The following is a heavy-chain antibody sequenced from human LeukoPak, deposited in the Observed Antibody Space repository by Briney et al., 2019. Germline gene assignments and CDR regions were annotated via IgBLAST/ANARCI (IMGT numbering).Heavy chain of an antibody. CDR1: GFTFSSYW. J-gene: IGHJ4*02. Sequence: PGGSLRLSCAASGFTFSSYWMSWVRQAPGKGLEWVANIKQDGSEKYYVDSVKGRFTISRDNAKNSLYLQMNSLRAEDTAVYYCASSPTERGSSGSPPDYWGQGTLVTVSS. D-gene: IGHD3-22*01. CDR2: IKQDGSEK. V-gene: IGHV3-7*01. CDR3: ASSPTERGSSGSPPDY.